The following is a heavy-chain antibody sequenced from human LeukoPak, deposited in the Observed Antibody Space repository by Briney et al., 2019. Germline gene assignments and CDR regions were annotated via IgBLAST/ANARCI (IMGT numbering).Heavy chain of an antibody. CDR1: GYSFIRYW. D-gene: IGHD1-26*01. CDR2: IYPGDSDT. V-gene: IGHV5-51*01. CDR3: ARRVNSGNYYYFDY. J-gene: IGHJ4*02. Sequence: GESLKISCKGSGYSFIRYWIGWVRQMPGKGLEWMGIIYPGDSDTRYSPSFEGQVTISADKSINTAYLQWSSLKASDTAMYYCARRVNSGNYYYFDYWGQGTLVTVSS.